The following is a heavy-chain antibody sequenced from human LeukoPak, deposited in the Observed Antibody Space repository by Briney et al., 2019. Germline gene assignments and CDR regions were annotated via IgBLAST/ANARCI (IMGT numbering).Heavy chain of an antibody. J-gene: IGHJ4*02. Sequence: GGSLRLSCAASGFTFSNAWMSWVRQAPGKGLEWLSYISGNGGVIQYADSVKGRFTISRDNAKNLLYLQMDSLRVEDTAIYYCARDPRTVRIWGQGTLVTVSS. D-gene: IGHD1-1*01. CDR2: ISGNGGVI. CDR3: ARDPRTVRI. V-gene: IGHV3-11*04. CDR1: GFTFSNAW.